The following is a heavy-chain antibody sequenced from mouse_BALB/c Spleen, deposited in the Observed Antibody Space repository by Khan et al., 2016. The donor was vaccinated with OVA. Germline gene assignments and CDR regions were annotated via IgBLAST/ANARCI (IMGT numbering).Heavy chain of an antibody. Sequence: EVQLQESGPGLVKPSQTVSLTCTVTGISITSGNYRWSWIRQFPGNKLEWIGNIYYSGTVTYNPSLTSRTTITRDTSTNQFFLEMNSLTAKDTATYYCARDYGSLYWYFDVWGAGTTVTVSS. J-gene: IGHJ1*01. CDR2: IYYSGTV. CDR3: ARDYGSLYWYFDV. D-gene: IGHD1-1*01. V-gene: IGHV3-5*02. CDR1: GISITSGNYR.